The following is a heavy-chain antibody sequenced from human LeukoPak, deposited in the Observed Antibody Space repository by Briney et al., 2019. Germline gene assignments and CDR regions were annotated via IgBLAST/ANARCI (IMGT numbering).Heavy chain of an antibody. J-gene: IGHJ3*02. CDR1: GFTFSTYG. CDR3: ANLATVTTRGVFDI. Sequence: PGGSLRLSCAASGFTFSTYGMHWVRQAPGKGLEWVAVISYDGSNKYNEDSVKGRFTISRDNSKNTLYLQMNSLRAEDTAVYYCANLATVTTRGVFDIWGQGTMVTVSS. V-gene: IGHV3-30*18. D-gene: IGHD4-17*01. CDR2: ISYDGSNK.